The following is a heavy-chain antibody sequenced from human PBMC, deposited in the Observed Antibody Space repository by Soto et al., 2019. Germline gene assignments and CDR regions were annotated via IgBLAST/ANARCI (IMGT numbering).Heavy chain of an antibody. J-gene: IGHJ3*02. V-gene: IGHV3-33*01. CDR3: ARASGYLTHDAFDI. Sequence: GGSLRLSCAASGFTFSSYGMHWVRQAPGKGLEWVAVIWYDGSNKYYADSVKGRFTISRDNSKNTLYLQMNSLRAEDTAVYYCARASGYLTHDAFDIWGQGTMVTVSS. CDR1: GFTFSSYG. CDR2: IWYDGSNK. D-gene: IGHD3-22*01.